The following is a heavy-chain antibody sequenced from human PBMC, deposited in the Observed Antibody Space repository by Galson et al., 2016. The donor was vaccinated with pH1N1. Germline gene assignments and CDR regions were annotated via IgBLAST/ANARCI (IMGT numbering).Heavy chain of an antibody. V-gene: IGHV3-30*04. CDR3: ARNLRYFDWNRVGAFDI. Sequence: SLRLSCAASGFTFADYTVHWVRQAPGKGLEWVGVISNDGSRMYYTDSVKGRFSISRDNAKNALYLQMNSLRAEDTAVYYCARNLRYFDWNRVGAFDIWGQGTMVTVSS. D-gene: IGHD3-9*01. CDR1: GFTFADYT. CDR2: ISNDGSRM. J-gene: IGHJ3*02.